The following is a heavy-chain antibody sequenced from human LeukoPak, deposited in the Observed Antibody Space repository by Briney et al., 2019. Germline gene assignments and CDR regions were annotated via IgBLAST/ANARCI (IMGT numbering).Heavy chain of an antibody. Sequence: SETLSLTCTVSGGSISSYYWSWIRQPPGKGLEWIGYIYHSGSTYYNPSLKSRVTISVDRSKNQFSLKLSSVTAADTAVYYCARNRGELRAFDIWGQGTMVTVSS. V-gene: IGHV4-59*12. J-gene: IGHJ3*02. CDR1: GGSISSYY. CDR3: ARNRGELRAFDI. CDR2: IYHSGST. D-gene: IGHD1-26*01.